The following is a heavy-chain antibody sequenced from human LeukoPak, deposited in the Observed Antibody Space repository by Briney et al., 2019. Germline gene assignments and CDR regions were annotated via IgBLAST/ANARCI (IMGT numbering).Heavy chain of an antibody. V-gene: IGHV4-4*07. D-gene: IGHD3-3*01. CDR2: IYTSGSP. Sequence: SETLSLTCTVSGGSIRSYYWSWIRQPAGKGLEWIGRIYTSGSPNYNPSLKSRVTMSVDTSKNQFSLKLSSVTAADTAVYYCAREGVTYYDFWSGYLNYYMDVWGKGTTVTVSS. CDR1: GGSIRSYY. CDR3: AREGVTYYDFWSGYLNYYMDV. J-gene: IGHJ6*03.